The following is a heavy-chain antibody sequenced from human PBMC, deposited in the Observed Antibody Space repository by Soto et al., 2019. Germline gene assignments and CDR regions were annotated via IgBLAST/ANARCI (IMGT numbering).Heavy chain of an antibody. D-gene: IGHD3-16*01. CDR2: INPSGGST. J-gene: IGHJ4*02. Sequence: ASVKVSCKASGYTFTSYYMHWVRQAPGQGLEWMGIINPSGGSTSYAQKFQGRVTMTRDTSTSTVYMELSSLRSEDTAVYYCARDPRFMTTHYYFDYWGQGTLVTVSS. CDR3: ARDPRFMTTHYYFDY. CDR1: GYTFTSYY. V-gene: IGHV1-46*03.